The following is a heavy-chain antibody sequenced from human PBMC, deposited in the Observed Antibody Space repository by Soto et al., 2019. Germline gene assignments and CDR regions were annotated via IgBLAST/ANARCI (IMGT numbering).Heavy chain of an antibody. CDR1: GFTFSSYG. Sequence: GGSLRLSCAASGFTFSSYGMHWVRQAPGKGLEWVAVIWYDGGNKYYADSVKGRFTISRDNSKNTLYLQMNSLRAEDTAVYYCARDVWDSSGWYGFNYYYYGMDVWGQGTTVTVSS. V-gene: IGHV3-33*01. D-gene: IGHD6-19*01. CDR3: ARDVWDSSGWYGFNYYYYGMDV. CDR2: IWYDGGNK. J-gene: IGHJ6*02.